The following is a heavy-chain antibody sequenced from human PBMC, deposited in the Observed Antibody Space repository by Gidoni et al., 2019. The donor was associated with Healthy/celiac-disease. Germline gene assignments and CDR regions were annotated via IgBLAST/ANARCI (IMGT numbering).Heavy chain of an antibody. D-gene: IGHD6-6*01. Sequence: EVQLVEYGGGLVKPGGSLRLTCAASGFTCSSYSMNWVRQAPGKGLEWVSSISSSSSYIYYADSVKGRFTISRDNAKNSLYLQMNSRRAEDTAGYYCARSIAARAVVGAFDIWGQGTMVTVSS. V-gene: IGHV3-21*01. CDR2: ISSSSSYI. J-gene: IGHJ3*02. CDR1: GFTCSSYS. CDR3: ARSIAARAVVGAFDI.